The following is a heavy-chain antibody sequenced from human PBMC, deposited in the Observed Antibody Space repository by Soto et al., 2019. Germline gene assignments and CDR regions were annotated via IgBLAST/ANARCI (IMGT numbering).Heavy chain of an antibody. D-gene: IGHD3-22*01. V-gene: IGHV3-23*01. J-gene: IGHJ3*02. Sequence: EVQLLESGGGLVQPGGSLRLSCAASGFTFSSYAMSWVRQALGKGLEWVSAISGSGGSTYYADSVKGRFTISRDNSKNTLYLQMNSLRAEDTAVYYCAKDTGGPYYYDSSGPGDAFDIWGQGTMVTVSS. CDR2: ISGSGGST. CDR3: AKDTGGPYYYDSSGPGDAFDI. CDR1: GFTFSSYA.